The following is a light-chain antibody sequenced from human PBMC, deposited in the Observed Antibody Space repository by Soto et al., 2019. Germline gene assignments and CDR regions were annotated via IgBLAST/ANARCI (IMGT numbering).Light chain of an antibody. CDR3: MQGTHWPPYT. CDR2: RGS. J-gene: IGKJ2*01. CDR1: QSLVHSDGDTY. Sequence: DVVMTQSPLSLPVNLGEPAAISCRSTQSLVHSDGDTYWSWFHQRPGQSPRRLIFRGSKRDFGVPPRFIGSGSGTDFTLEITSVEAEDVGVSYCMQGTHWPPYTFGQGTRLEIK. V-gene: IGKV2-30*02.